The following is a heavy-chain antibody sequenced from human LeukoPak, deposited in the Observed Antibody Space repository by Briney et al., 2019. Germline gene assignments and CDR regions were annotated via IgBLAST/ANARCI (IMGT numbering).Heavy chain of an antibody. CDR3: ARTYYYGSGSYYLRAFDI. D-gene: IGHD3-10*01. CDR1: GDSISSYY. CDR2: VYYSGST. J-gene: IGHJ3*02. V-gene: IGHV4-59*08. Sequence: PSETLSLTCTVSGDSISSYYWSWIRQPPGKGLDWIAYVYYSGSTTYNPSLKSRVTISTDTSQNQFSLKPSSVTAADTAVYYCARTYYYGSGSYYLRAFDIWAQGTMVTVSS.